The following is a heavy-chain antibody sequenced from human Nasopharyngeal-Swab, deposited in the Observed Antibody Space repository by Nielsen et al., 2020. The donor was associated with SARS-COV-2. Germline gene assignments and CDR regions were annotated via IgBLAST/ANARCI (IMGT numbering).Heavy chain of an antibody. J-gene: IGHJ4*02. CDR1: GLTRSSYW. CDR2: IKQDGSEK. Sequence: GGSLRLSCAASGLTRSSYWMSWVRQALGKGLEWVANIKQDGSEKYYVDSVKGRFTISRDNAKNSLYLQMNSLRAEDTAVYYCATCGGSSWYFDYWGQGTLVTVSS. CDR3: ATCGGSSWYFDY. V-gene: IGHV3-7*01. D-gene: IGHD6-13*01.